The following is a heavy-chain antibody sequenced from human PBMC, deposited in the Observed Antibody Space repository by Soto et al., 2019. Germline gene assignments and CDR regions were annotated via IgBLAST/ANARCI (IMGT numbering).Heavy chain of an antibody. CDR3: ARDDMKKSGPAAIALYNWFDP. CDR1: GGTFSSYA. Sequence: QVQLVQSGAEVKKPGSSVKVSCKASGGTFSSYAISWVRQAPGQGLEWMGGIIPIFGTANYAQKFQGRVTITADESTSTAYMELSSLRSEDTAVYYCARDDMKKSGPAAIALYNWFDPWGQGTLVTVSS. V-gene: IGHV1-69*01. J-gene: IGHJ5*02. CDR2: IIPIFGTA. D-gene: IGHD2-2*01.